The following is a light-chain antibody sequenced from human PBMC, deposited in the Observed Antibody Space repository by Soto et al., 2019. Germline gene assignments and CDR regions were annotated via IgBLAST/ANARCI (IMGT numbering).Light chain of an antibody. J-gene: IGKJ1*01. V-gene: IGKV3-20*01. CDR3: QQYGSSPWT. CDR2: HAS. CDR1: QSVSSSY. Sequence: EIVLTQSPGTLSLSPGERATLSCRASQSVSSSYLAWYQQKPGQAPRLLIYHASNRATGIPDRFSGSGSGADFTLTISRLEPEDFAVYYCQQYGSSPWTFGQGTKVEIK.